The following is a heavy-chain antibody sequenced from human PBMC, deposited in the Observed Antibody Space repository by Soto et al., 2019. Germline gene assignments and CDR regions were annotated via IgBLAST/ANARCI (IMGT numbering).Heavy chain of an antibody. J-gene: IGHJ4*02. CDR3: ARLDYSKYPRAGEDLAL. D-gene: IGHD4-4*01. Sequence: SETLSLTCTVSGCSISSVYYHWVWVRQPHGQGLVWIGNIDYSGATYYNSSLESRVTISVDTSKNQFFLRVTSVTAADTALYYCARLDYSKYPRAGEDLALWGQGTLVTVSS. CDR1: GCSISSVYYH. CDR2: IDYSGAT. V-gene: IGHV4-39*01.